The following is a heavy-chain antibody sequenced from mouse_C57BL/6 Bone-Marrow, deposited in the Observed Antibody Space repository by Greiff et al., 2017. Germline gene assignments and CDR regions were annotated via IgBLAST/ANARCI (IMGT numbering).Heavy chain of an antibody. V-gene: IGHV1-81*01. CDR2: IYPRSGNT. D-gene: IGHD1-1*01. CDR1: GYTFTSYG. CDR3: ARLRVYYYGSSFAWFAY. J-gene: IGHJ3*01. Sequence: VQLKESGAELARPGASVKLSCKASGYTFTSYGISWVKQRTGQGLEWIGEIYPRSGNTYYNEKFKGKATLTADKSSSTAYMELRSLTSEDSAVYFWARLRVYYYGSSFAWFAYWGQGTLVTVSA.